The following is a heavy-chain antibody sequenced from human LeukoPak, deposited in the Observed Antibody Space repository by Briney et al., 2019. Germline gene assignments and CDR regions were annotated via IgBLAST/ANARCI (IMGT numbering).Heavy chain of an antibody. D-gene: IGHD5-24*01. Sequence: LSGGSLRLSCAASGFTFSSYGMSWVRQAPGKGLEWVSSISGSGSGGSTYYADSVKGRFTISRDNSKNTLYLQMNSLRAEDTAVYYCAKSGYNRFDYWGQGTLVTVSS. V-gene: IGHV3-23*01. CDR1: GFTFSSYG. CDR3: AKSGYNRFDY. CDR2: ISGSGSGGST. J-gene: IGHJ4*02.